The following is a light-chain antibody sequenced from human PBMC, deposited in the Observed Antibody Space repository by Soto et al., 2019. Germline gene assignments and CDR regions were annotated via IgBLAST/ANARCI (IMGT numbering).Light chain of an antibody. CDR1: RTNIGSNH. Sequence: QSVLTQPPSASGTPGQRVTISCSGSRTNIGSNHVYWYQQLPGTAPKLLIYRNNQRPSGVPDRFSGSKSGTSASLAISGLRSDDEADYHCAAWDDSLSVVFGGGTKVTVL. J-gene: IGLJ2*01. CDR3: AAWDDSLSVV. V-gene: IGLV1-47*01. CDR2: RNN.